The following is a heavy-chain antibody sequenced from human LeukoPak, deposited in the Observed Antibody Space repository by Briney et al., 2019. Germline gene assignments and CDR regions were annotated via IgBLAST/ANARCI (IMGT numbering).Heavy chain of an antibody. CDR2: INTNTGNP. D-gene: IGHD2-2*01. CDR1: GYTFTSYA. CDR3: ASDCSSTSCPNWFDP. Sequence: ASVKVSCKASGYTFTSYAMNWVRQAPGQGLEWMGWINTNTGNPTYAQGFTGRFVFSLDTSVSTAYLQISSLKAEDTAVYYCASDCSSTSCPNWFDPWGQGTLVTVSS. V-gene: IGHV7-4-1*02. J-gene: IGHJ5*02.